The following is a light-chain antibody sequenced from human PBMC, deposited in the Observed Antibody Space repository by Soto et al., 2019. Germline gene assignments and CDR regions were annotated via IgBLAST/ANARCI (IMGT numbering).Light chain of an antibody. CDR1: QSVSNN. J-gene: IGKJ4*01. CDR2: DAS. Sequence: EIVMKQSPDTLSVSPGERATLSCMASQSVSNNLAWYQQKPGQAPRLLIYDASRRATGIPDRFSGSGSGTDFTLTICSLEPEDFAVDFCQHYDSSPLTFGGGTKVDIK. V-gene: IGKV3-20*01. CDR3: QHYDSSPLT.